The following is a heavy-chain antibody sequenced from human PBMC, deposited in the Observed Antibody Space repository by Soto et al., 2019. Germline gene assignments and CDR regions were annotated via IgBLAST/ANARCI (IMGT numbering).Heavy chain of an antibody. D-gene: IGHD1-1*01. CDR1: GYSFTNYW. V-gene: IGHV5-51*01. CDR2: IFPGDSDT. J-gene: IGHJ3*02. Sequence: GESLKISCKGSGYSFTNYWIGWVRQMPGKGLEWMGIIFPGDSDTRYSPSFQGQVTISADKSIGTAYLQWSSLQASDTAMFYCTRHPTLTEAFDICGQGTMVTVSS. CDR3: TRHPTLTEAFDI.